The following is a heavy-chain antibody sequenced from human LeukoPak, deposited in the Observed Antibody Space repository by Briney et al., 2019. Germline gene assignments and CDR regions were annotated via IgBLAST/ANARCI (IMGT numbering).Heavy chain of an antibody. J-gene: IGHJ4*02. CDR1: GFTVSNKY. CDR3: ARAPGYRSFLDY. V-gene: IGHV3-53*01. Sequence: GGSLRLSCAASGFTVSNKYMTWVRQAPGKGLEWASLIYSDGRTYYADSVKGRFTISRDNAKNSLYLQMNSLRAEDTAVYYCARAPGYRSFLDYGGQETVVTVSS. CDR2: IYSDGRT. D-gene: IGHD6-13*01.